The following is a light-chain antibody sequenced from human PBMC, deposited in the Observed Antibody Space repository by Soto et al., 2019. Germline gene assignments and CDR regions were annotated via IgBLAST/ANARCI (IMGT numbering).Light chain of an antibody. CDR1: QSVLYSSNNKNY. CDR3: QQYDSTPS. J-gene: IGKJ1*01. Sequence: DIVMTHSPDSLAVSLGERATINCKSSQSVLYSSNNKNYLAWYQQKPGQPPKLLIYWASTRESGVPDRFSGSGSGTDFTLTSGRRRAEDVVVNSCQQYDSTPSFWQGTKVEAK. V-gene: IGKV4-1*01. CDR2: WAS.